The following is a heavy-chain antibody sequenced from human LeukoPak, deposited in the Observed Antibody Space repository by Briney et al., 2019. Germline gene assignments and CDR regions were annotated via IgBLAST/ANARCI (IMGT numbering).Heavy chain of an antibody. CDR1: GFTFGDYA. J-gene: IGHJ4*02. D-gene: IGHD4-17*01. Sequence: GRSLRLSCTASGFTFGDYAMSWVRQAPGKGLEWVGFIRSKAYGGTTEYAASVKGRFTISRDDSKSIAYLQMNSLKTEDTAVYYCTRDTVDFDYWGQGTLVTVSS. CDR3: TRDTVDFDY. V-gene: IGHV3-49*04. CDR2: IRSKAYGGTT.